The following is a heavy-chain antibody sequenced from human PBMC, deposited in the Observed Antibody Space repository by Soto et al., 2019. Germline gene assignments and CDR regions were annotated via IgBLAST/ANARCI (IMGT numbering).Heavy chain of an antibody. J-gene: IGHJ6*02. Sequence: ASVNVACKAAGYTFTSYYMHLVRQAPGQELEWMGIINPSGGSTSYAQKFQCRVTMTRDTSTSTVYMELSSLRSEDTAVYYCARAYCGGDCYAPVYSYYGSDVWG. V-gene: IGHV1-46*01. D-gene: IGHD2-21*02. CDR3: ARAYCGGDCYAPVYSYYGSDV. CDR2: INPSGGST. CDR1: GYTFTSYY.